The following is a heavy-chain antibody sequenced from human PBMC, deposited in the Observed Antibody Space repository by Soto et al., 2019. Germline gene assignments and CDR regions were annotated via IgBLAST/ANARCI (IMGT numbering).Heavy chain of an antibody. CDR1: AFTFSSYA. J-gene: IGHJ4*02. CDR2: ISASGGST. CDR3: AKGSGNSVYNFDN. Sequence: EVQLLESGGGLVQPGGSLRLSCAASAFTFSSYAMSWVRQAPGKGLEWVSAISASGGSTYYADSVKGRFTISRDSSENTLYLQMSSLRADDTAVYYCAKGSGNSVYNFDNWGQGPLVTVSS. D-gene: IGHD1-26*01. V-gene: IGHV3-23*01.